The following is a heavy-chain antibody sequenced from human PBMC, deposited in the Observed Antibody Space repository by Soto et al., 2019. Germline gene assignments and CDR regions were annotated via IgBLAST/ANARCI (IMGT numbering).Heavy chain of an antibody. CDR1: GGTFSSHV. V-gene: IGHV1-69*01. CDR3: ARDLEFRGGNISRLDY. CDR2: IMPIIGTA. Sequence: QVQLVQSGAEVKKPGSSVKVSCKASGGTFSSHVFNWVRQPPGQGLEWMGGIMPIIGTANYAQKIQGSVTITADESTSTAYMELSSLRSKDTAVYYCARDLEFRGGNISRLDYWGQGTLVTVSS. J-gene: IGHJ4*02. D-gene: IGHD2-15*01.